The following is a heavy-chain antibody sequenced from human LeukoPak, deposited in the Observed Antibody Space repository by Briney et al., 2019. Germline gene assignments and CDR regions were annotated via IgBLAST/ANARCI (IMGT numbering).Heavy chain of an antibody. CDR3: TTSGTTTTRFLDY. V-gene: IGHV3-15*01. Sequence: GGSLRLSCAASGFTFSNAWMSWVRQAPGKGLEWVGRILGKTDGGTTGCAASVKGRFTISRDDSKNTLYLQMNGLKTEDTAVYYCTTSGTTTTRFLDYWGQGTLVTVSS. CDR1: GFTFSNAW. J-gene: IGHJ4*02. D-gene: IGHD1-26*01. CDR2: ILGKTDGGTT.